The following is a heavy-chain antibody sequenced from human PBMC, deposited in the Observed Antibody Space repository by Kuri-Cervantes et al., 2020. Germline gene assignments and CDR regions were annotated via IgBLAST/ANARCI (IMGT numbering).Heavy chain of an antibody. Sequence: SVKVSCKASGGTFSSYAISWVRQAPGQGLEWMGGIIPIFGTANYAQKFQGRVTITADESTSTAYMELSSLRSEDTAVYYCARGPRMVQGVIGWFDPWGQGTLVTVSS. V-gene: IGHV1-69*13. CDR2: IIPIFGTA. CDR3: ARGPRMVQGVIGWFDP. J-gene: IGHJ5*02. D-gene: IGHD3-10*01. CDR1: GGTFSSYA.